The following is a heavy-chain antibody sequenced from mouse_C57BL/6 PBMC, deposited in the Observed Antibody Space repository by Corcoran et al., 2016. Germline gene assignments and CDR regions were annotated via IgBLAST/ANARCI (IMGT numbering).Heavy chain of an antibody. CDR1: GYAFSRYW. CDR3: ARTGEPHGYFDV. Sequence: QVQLQQSGAELVKPGASVKISCQASGYAFSRYWMHWVKQRPGKSLEWIGQIYPGDGATNYNGKFKGKATLTAEQSSSTAYMQLSSLTSEDSAVYFWARTGEPHGYFDVWGTGTTVTVSS. J-gene: IGHJ1*03. CDR2: IYPGDGAT. V-gene: IGHV1-80*01.